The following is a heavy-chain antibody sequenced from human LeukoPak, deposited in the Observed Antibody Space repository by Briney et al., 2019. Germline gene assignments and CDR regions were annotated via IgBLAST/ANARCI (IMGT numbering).Heavy chain of an antibody. CDR2: INPKSGGT. CDR3: VPSANYYYFDY. CDR1: GYTFTNYY. J-gene: IGHJ4*02. Sequence: ASVKVSCKASGYTFTNYYMHWGRQGPGLGFEWMGWINPKSGGTSYPQKFQGRLTMTRDTSISTAYMELSRLGSDDTAVYYCVPSANYYYFDYWGQGTLVTVSS. D-gene: IGHD4/OR15-4a*01. V-gene: IGHV1-2*02.